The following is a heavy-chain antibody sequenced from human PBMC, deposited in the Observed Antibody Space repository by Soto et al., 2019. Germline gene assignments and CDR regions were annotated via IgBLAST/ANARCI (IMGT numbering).Heavy chain of an antibody. CDR3: ARAYCSGGSCYPLNFAY. J-gene: IGHJ4*02. Sequence: ASVKVSCKASGYTFTSCYMHWVRQAPGQGLEWMGIINPSGGSTSYAQKFQGRVTMTRDTSTSTVYMELSSLRSEDTAVYYCARAYCSGGSCYPLNFAYWGQGTLVTVSS. D-gene: IGHD2-15*01. CDR1: GYTFTSCY. V-gene: IGHV1-46*03. CDR2: INPSGGST.